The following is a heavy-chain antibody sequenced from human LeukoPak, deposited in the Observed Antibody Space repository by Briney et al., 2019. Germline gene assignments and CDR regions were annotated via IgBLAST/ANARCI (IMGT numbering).Heavy chain of an antibody. D-gene: IGHD5-18*01. CDR2: VTWNSGII. J-gene: IGHJ4*02. Sequence: GGSLRLSCAASGFTFDDFAMHWVRQTPGKGLEWVSGVTWNSGIIGYADSVKGRFTISRDNAKNSLYLQMNSLRPEDAALSYCAKGGIVDSVLDYWGQGTLVTVSS. CDR1: GFTFDDFA. CDR3: AKGGIVDSVLDY. V-gene: IGHV3-9*01.